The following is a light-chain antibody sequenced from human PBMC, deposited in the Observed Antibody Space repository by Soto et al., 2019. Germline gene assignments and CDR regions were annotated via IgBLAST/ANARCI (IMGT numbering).Light chain of an antibody. Sequence: EIVLTQSPGTLSLSPGERATLSCRASQSVSSTYLAWYQQKPGQPPRLLIYGASSRATGIPDRFSGSGSGTDFTLTITRLESEDFAVYYCQQYGSSPVTFGQGTRLDI. J-gene: IGKJ5*01. V-gene: IGKV3-20*01. CDR3: QQYGSSPVT. CDR1: QSVSSTY. CDR2: GAS.